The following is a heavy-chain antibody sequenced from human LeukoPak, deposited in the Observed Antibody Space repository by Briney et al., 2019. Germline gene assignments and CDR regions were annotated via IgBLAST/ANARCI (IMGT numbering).Heavy chain of an antibody. V-gene: IGHV4-61*02. Sequence: PSETLSLTCTVSGGSISSGSYYWSWIRQPAGKGLEWIGRIYTSGSTNYNPSLKSRVTISVDTSKNQFSLKLSSVTAADTAVYYCARGPNCTNGVSYGLYYYYMDVWGKGTTVTVSS. CDR1: GGSISSGSYY. CDR3: ARGPNCTNGVSYGLYYYYMDV. CDR2: IYTSGST. J-gene: IGHJ6*03. D-gene: IGHD2-8*01.